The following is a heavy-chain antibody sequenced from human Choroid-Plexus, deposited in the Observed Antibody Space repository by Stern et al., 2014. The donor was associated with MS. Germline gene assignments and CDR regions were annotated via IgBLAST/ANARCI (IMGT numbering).Heavy chain of an antibody. V-gene: IGHV3-30*18. Sequence: DQLVESGGGVAQPGRPLILSCAASGFTFSNFGMHWVRQAPGKGLEWVALISYDGSDKYYADSVKGRFTIFRDNSKNTLYMHMNSLRAEDPAVYYCAKDRQWSTYFFDYWGQGSLVTVSS. CDR2: ISYDGSDK. J-gene: IGHJ4*02. D-gene: IGHD2-15*01. CDR3: AKDRQWSTYFFDY. CDR1: GFTFSNFG.